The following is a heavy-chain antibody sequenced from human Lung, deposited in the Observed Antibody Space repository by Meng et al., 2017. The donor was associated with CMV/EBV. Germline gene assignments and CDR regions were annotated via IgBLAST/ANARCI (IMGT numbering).Heavy chain of an antibody. Sequence: ASVXVSCKASGYTFTSYYMHWVRQAPGQGLEWMGIINPSGGSTSYAQKFQGRVTMTRDTSTSTVYMELSSLRSEDTAVYYCARGERRDKTYDYWGQGTRVTCAS. D-gene: IGHD5-24*01. CDR2: INPSGGST. CDR3: ARGERRDKTYDY. J-gene: IGHJ4*02. V-gene: IGHV1-46*01. CDR1: GYTFTSYY.